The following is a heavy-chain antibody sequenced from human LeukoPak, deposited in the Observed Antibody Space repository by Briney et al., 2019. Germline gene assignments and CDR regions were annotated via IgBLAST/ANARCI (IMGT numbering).Heavy chain of an antibody. CDR3: AKGGTGYYKYNWFDP. V-gene: IGHV3-9*01. CDR1: GFTFDDYA. CDR2: ISWNSGSI. Sequence: GGSLRLSCAASGFTFDDYAMHWVRQAPGKGLERVSGISWNSGSIGYADSVKGRFTISRDNAKNSLYLQMNSLRAEDTALYYCAKGGTGYYKYNWFDPWGQGTLVTVSS. J-gene: IGHJ5*02. D-gene: IGHD3-9*01.